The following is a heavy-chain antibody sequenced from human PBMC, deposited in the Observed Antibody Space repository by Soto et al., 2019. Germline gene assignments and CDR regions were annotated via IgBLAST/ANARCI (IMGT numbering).Heavy chain of an antibody. CDR2: LRGSSPDA. CDR3: ANREMLNHKTYYYLDV. D-gene: IGHD1-26*01. Sequence: EVQLLESGGGLVQPGGSLRLSCAASGFTFSNFAMNWVRQAPGKGLEWVAHLRGSSPDASYAESVKGRFTISRDNSKNTMYTQMNRLRAEDTAVYYCANREMLNHKTYYYLDVWGKGNTGTVSS. CDR1: GFTFSNFA. J-gene: IGHJ6*03. V-gene: IGHV3-23*01.